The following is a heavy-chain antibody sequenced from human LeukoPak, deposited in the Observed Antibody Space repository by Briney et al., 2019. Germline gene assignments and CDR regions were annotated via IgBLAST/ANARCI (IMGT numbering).Heavy chain of an antibody. J-gene: IGHJ2*01. CDR2: IKPDGSEK. CDR3: ARDWAVTPRYSDL. V-gene: IGHV3-7*01. CDR1: RFTFSSYW. Sequence: PGGSLRLSCAASRFTFSSYWMSWVRQAPGKGLECVANIKPDGSEKYYVDSVKGRFTISRDNAKNSLYLQMNSLRAEDTAVYYCARDWAVTPRYSDLWGRGTLVTVSS. D-gene: IGHD4-17*01.